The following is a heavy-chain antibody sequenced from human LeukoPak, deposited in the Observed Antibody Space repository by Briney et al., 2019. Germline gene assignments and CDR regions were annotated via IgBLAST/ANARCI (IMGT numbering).Heavy chain of an antibody. CDR2: IVVGSGNT. D-gene: IGHD1-20*01. CDR3: ARDITGTTGLGVDAFDI. J-gene: IGHJ3*02. CDR1: GFTFTSSA. V-gene: IGHV1-58*01. Sequence: ASVKVSCKASGFTFTSSAVQWVRQARGQRLEWIGWIVVGSGNTNYAQKFQERVTITRDMSTSTAYMELSRLRSDDTAVYYCARDITGTTGLGVDAFDIWGQGTMVTVSS.